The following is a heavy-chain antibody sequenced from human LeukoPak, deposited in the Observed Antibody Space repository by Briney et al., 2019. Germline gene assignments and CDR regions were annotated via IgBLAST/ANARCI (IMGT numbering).Heavy chain of an antibody. CDR3: AREGDTAMVSDAFDI. Sequence: ASVKVSCKTSGHRFTGYYMHWVRQAPGQGLEWMGWINLNSGGTNYAQKLQGRVALTRDTSINTAYMDLSRLRSDDTAVYYCAREGDTAMVSDAFDIWGQGTMVTVSS. CDR1: GHRFTGYY. CDR2: INLNSGGT. D-gene: IGHD5-18*01. V-gene: IGHV1-2*02. J-gene: IGHJ3*02.